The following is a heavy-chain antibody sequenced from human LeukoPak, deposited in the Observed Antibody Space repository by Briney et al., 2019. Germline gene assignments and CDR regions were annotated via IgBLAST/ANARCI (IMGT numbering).Heavy chain of an antibody. CDR2: IYSGGST. V-gene: IGHV3-53*01. J-gene: IGHJ4*02. Sequence: PGGSLRLSCAASGFTVSSNYMSWVRQAPGKGLEWVSVIYSGGSTYYADSVKGRFTISRDNSKNTLYLQMNSLRAEDTAVYYCARDSGGPSYHFDSWGQGTLVTVSS. CDR1: GFTVSSNY. D-gene: IGHD2-15*01. CDR3: ARDSGGPSYHFDS.